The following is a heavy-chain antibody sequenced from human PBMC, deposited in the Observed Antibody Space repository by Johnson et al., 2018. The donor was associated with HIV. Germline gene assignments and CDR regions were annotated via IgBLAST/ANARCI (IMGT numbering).Heavy chain of an antibody. J-gene: IGHJ3*02. Sequence: QMQLVESGGGVVHPGGSLRLSCAASGFTFSTFSIHGVRQVPGKGLDFMAVIAYDGINKYYAYYVKVRFNFSRYNAKNTLHLQMNSRRAEETDVYYCAKAQQGQYDYDSSGGDLTDIWGQGTMVTVSS. D-gene: IGHD3-22*01. CDR1: GFTFSTFS. V-gene: IGHV3-30-3*01. CDR3: AKAQQGQYDYDSSGGDLTDI. CDR2: IAYDGINK.